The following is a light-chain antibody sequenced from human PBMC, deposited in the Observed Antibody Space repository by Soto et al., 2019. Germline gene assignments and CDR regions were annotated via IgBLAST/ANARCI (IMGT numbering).Light chain of an antibody. CDR3: QQYNDWPPIN. Sequence: AIQLTQSPSSLSASVGDRVTITCRASQGISSALAWYQQKPGKAPKLLIYDASSLESGVPSRFSGSGSGTEFTLTIRSLQSEDFAVYYCQQYNDWPPINCGQGKRREIK. V-gene: IGKV1D-13*01. CDR1: QGISSA. CDR2: DAS. J-gene: IGKJ5*01.